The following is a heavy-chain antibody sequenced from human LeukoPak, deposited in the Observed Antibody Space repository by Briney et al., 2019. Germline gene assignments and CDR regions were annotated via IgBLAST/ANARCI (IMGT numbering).Heavy chain of an antibody. V-gene: IGHV4-59*01. CDR1: GGSISSYY. D-gene: IGHD3-22*01. CDR3: ARDQRYDSSGYYYYYYGMDV. Sequence: SETLSLTCTVSGGSISSYYWSWIQQPPGKGLEWIGYIYYSGSTNYNPSLKSRVTISVDTSKNQFSLKLSSVAAADTAVYYCARDQRYDSSGYYYYYYGMDVWGQGTTVTVSS. J-gene: IGHJ6*02. CDR2: IYYSGST.